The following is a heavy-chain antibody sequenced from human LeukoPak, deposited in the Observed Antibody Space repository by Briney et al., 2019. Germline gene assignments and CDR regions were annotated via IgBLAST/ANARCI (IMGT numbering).Heavy chain of an antibody. V-gene: IGHV3-23*01. CDR3: AKPAYGGNSREPPDY. Sequence: PGGSLRLSCAASGFTFSNDAMSWVRQAPEKGLEWVSSISGSGGKTYYADSVKGRFTISRDNSKNTLYLQMNSLRAEDTAVYYCAKPAYGGNSREPPDYWGQGTLVTVSS. CDR1: GFTFSNDA. J-gene: IGHJ4*02. CDR2: ISGSGGKT. D-gene: IGHD4-23*01.